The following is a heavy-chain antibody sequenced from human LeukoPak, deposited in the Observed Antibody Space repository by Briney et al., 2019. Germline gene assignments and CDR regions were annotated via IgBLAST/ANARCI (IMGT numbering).Heavy chain of an antibody. D-gene: IGHD2-2*01. Sequence: SQTLSLTCTVSGGSISSGSYYWSWIRQPAGKGLEWIGRSYTSGSTNYNPSLMSRVTISVDTSKNQFSLKLSSVTAADTAVYYCARDHLLGYCSSTSCYPWGQGTLVTVSS. CDR3: ARDHLLGYCSSTSCYP. J-gene: IGHJ5*02. CDR1: GGSISSGSYY. V-gene: IGHV4-61*02. CDR2: SYTSGST.